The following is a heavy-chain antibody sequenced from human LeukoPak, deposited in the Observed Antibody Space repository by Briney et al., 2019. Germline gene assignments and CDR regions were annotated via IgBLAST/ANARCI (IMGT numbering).Heavy chain of an antibody. J-gene: IGHJ2*01. CDR1: GGTFSSYA. CDR3: ARDRVVTRRVWYFDL. CDR2: ITPIFGTA. Sequence: SVKVSCKASGGTFSSYAISWVRQAPGQGLEWMGGITPIFGTANYAQKFQGRVTITADESTSTAYMELSSLRSEDTVVYYCARDRVVTRRVWYFDLWGRGTLVTVSS. V-gene: IGHV1-69*13. D-gene: IGHD4-23*01.